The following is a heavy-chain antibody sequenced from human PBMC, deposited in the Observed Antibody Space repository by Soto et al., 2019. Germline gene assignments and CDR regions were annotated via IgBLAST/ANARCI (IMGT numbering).Heavy chain of an antibody. Sequence: GGSLRLSCAASGFTFRSYSMNWVRQAPGKGLEWVSYISSSSSTIYYADSVKGRFTISRDNAKNSLYLQMNSLRDEDTAVYYCARDLVTIYSSGWYGSWGQGTLVTVSS. J-gene: IGHJ5*01. CDR2: ISSSSSTI. V-gene: IGHV3-48*02. D-gene: IGHD6-19*01. CDR3: ARDLVTIYSSGWYGS. CDR1: GFTFRSYS.